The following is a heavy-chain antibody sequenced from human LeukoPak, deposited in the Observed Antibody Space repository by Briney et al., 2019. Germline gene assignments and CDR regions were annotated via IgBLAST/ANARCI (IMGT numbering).Heavy chain of an antibody. D-gene: IGHD4-17*01. Sequence: SETLSLTCAVYGGSFSGYYWSWIRRPPGKGLEWIGEINHSGSTNYNPSLKSRVTISVDTSKNQFSLRLSSVTAADTAVYYCARGATVTTMDYYYYYMDVWGKGTTVTVSS. CDR2: INHSGST. CDR1: GGSFSGYY. J-gene: IGHJ6*03. CDR3: ARGATVTTMDYYYYYMDV. V-gene: IGHV4-34*01.